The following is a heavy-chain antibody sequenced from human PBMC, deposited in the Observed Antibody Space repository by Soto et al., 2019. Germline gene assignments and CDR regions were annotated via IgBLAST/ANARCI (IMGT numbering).Heavy chain of an antibody. J-gene: IGHJ4*02. CDR1: GFSLSTSGVG. V-gene: IGHV2-5*01. CDR3: AHTEYYYDSSGGFPDY. CDR2: IYWNDNK. Sequence: SGPTLVNPTQTLTLTCTFSGFSLSTSGVGVGWIRQPPGKALEWLALIYWNDNKRYSPSLKSRLTITKDTSKNQVVLTMTNMDPVDTATYCCAHTEYYYDSSGGFPDYWGQGTLVTVSS. D-gene: IGHD3-22*01.